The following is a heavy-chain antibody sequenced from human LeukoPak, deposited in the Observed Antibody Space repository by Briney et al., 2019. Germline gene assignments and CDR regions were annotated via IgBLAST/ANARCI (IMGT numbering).Heavy chain of an antibody. CDR2: IRYDGSNQ. CDR3: ARRYYGSATYRLPYDY. D-gene: IGHD3-22*01. J-gene: IGHJ4*02. V-gene: IGHV3-30*02. Sequence: RGGSLRLSCAASGFTFSSYGMHWVRQAPGKGLQWVAFIRYDGSNQDYADSVKGRFTISRDNSKNTVYLQMSSLRAEDTAVYYCARRYYGSATYRLPYDYWGQGTLVTVSS. CDR1: GFTFSSYG.